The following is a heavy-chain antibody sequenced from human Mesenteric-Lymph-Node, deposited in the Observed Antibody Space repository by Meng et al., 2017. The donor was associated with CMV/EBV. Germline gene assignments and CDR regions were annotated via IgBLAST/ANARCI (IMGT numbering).Heavy chain of an antibody. CDR3: TGGDY. CDR2: TRNKANTYTT. Sequence: GESLKISCAASGFTFSDHYMDWVRQAPGKGLEWVGRTRNKANTYTTEYAASVKGRFTISRDDSKSIAYLQMNSLKTEDTAMYYCTGGDYWGQGTLVTVSS. CDR1: GFTFSDHY. V-gene: IGHV3-72*01. J-gene: IGHJ4*02.